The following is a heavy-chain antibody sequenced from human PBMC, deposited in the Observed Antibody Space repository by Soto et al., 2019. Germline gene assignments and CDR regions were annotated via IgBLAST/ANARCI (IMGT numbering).Heavy chain of an antibody. D-gene: IGHD6-13*01. CDR1: GGSISSGGYY. J-gene: IGHJ5*02. V-gene: IGHV4-31*03. CDR2: IYYSGST. Sequence: QVQLQESGPGLVKPSQTLSLTCTVSGGSISSGGYYWSWIRQHPGKGLEWIGYIYYSGSTYYNPSLKSRVTISVDTSKNQFSLKLSSVTAADTAVYYCARAKKAIAAAENWFDPWGQGTLVTVSS. CDR3: ARAKKAIAAAENWFDP.